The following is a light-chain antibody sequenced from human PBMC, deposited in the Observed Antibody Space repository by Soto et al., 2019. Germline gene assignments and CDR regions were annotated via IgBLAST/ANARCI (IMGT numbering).Light chain of an antibody. CDR1: QSVSSY. Sequence: EIVVTQSPATLSLSPGERATLSCRASQSVSSYLAWYQQKPGQAPRLLIYDASNRATGIPARFSGSGSGTDFTLTISSLEPEDFAVYYCQQRSNWPRTFGQRTKVDIK. CDR3: QQRSNWPRT. CDR2: DAS. V-gene: IGKV3-11*01. J-gene: IGKJ1*01.